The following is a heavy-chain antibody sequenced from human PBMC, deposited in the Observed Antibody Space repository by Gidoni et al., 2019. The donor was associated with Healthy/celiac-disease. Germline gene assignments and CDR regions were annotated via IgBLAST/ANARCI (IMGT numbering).Heavy chain of an antibody. Sequence: QVQLQQWGAGLSKPSETLSLTVAVSGGSFSGYYWSWIRQPPGKGLEWIGEINHRGSTNCNPSLRRRVTMSGDTSKNQFSRELSSVTAADTAVYYCAREDTAMVLWGQATLVTVSS. V-gene: IGHV4-34*01. CDR2: INHRGST. CDR1: GGSFSGYY. CDR3: AREDTAMVL. J-gene: IGHJ4*02. D-gene: IGHD5-18*01.